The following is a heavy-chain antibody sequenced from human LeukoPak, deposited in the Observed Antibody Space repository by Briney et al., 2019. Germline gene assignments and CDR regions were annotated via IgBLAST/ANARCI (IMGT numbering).Heavy chain of an antibody. Sequence: SETLSLTCTVSGGSISSSSYYWGWIRQPPGKGLEWIVSIYYSGSTYYNPSLKSRVTISVDTSKNQFSLKLSSVTAADTAVYYCARVRIVGATAYFDYWGQGTLVTVSS. D-gene: IGHD1-26*01. V-gene: IGHV4-39*07. CDR2: IYYSGST. CDR1: GGSISSSSYY. J-gene: IGHJ4*02. CDR3: ARVRIVGATAYFDY.